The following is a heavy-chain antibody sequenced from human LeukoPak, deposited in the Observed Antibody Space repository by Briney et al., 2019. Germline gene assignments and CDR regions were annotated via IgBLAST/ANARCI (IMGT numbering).Heavy chain of an antibody. CDR2: IYHSGST. J-gene: IGHJ4*02. D-gene: IGHD5-18*01. Sequence: SETLSLTCTISGGSISSSNWWSWVRQPPGKGLEWMGEIYHSGSTNYNPSLKSRVTISVDTSKNQFSLKLGSVTAADTAVYYCARVFSDSYGPYYFDYWGQGTLVTVSS. V-gene: IGHV4-4*02. CDR3: ARVFSDSYGPYYFDY. CDR1: GGSISSSNW.